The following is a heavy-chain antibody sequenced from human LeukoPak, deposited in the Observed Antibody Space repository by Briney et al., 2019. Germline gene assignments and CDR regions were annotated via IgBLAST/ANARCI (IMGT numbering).Heavy chain of an antibody. Sequence: SETLSLACTVSGDSIIGYYWSWIRQPAGKGLEWIGRIYTSGSTKYNPSFQGRVTMSVDTSKNQFSLRLSSVTAADTAIYYCAKYKFGSDYFSNWGQGTLVTVSS. D-gene: IGHD2/OR15-2a*01. CDR3: AKYKFGSDYFSN. CDR2: IYTSGST. V-gene: IGHV4-4*07. CDR1: GDSIIGYY. J-gene: IGHJ4*02.